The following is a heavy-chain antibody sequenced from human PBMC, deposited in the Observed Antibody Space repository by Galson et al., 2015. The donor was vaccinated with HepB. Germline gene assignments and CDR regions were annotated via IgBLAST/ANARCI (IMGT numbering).Heavy chain of an antibody. Sequence: SLRLSCAASGFTFSSYGMHWVRQAPGKGLEWVAVIWYDGSNKYYADSVKGRFTISRDNSKNTLYLQMNSLRAEDTAVYYCARLPPPRAVNHLAVDYWGQGTLVTVSS. CDR2: IWYDGSNK. J-gene: IGHJ4*02. CDR3: ARLPPPRAVNHLAVDY. V-gene: IGHV3-33*01. CDR1: GFTFSSYG. D-gene: IGHD1-14*01.